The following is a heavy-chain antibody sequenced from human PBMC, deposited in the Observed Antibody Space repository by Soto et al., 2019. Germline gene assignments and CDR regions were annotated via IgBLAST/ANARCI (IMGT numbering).Heavy chain of an antibody. Sequence: SATRSLTCTFSVDSISNKNYHWGWTRQPPGKGLEWIGTVYSNGHTYHNPSLKSRLAMAVDTSKHQFSLSLISVTAADTAVYFLASLTITRRTDARGQGNLVTVSS. CDR2: VYSNGHT. D-gene: IGHD3-10*01. V-gene: IGHV4-39*01. CDR3: ASLTITRRTDA. CDR1: VDSISNKNYH. J-gene: IGHJ4*02.